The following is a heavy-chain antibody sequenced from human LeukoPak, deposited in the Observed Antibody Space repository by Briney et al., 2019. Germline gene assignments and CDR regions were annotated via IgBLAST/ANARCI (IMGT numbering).Heavy chain of an antibody. D-gene: IGHD5-18*01. J-gene: IGHJ4*02. CDR2: ISYDGSNK. CDR3: ARNPRIQLWLQPFDY. CDR1: GFTFSSYA. Sequence: GGSLRLSCAGSGFTFSSYAMHWVRQAPGKGLEWVAVISYDGSNKYYADSVKGRFTISRDNSKNTLYLQMNSLRAEDTAVYYCARNPRIQLWLQPFDYWGQGTLVTVSS. V-gene: IGHV3-30-3*01.